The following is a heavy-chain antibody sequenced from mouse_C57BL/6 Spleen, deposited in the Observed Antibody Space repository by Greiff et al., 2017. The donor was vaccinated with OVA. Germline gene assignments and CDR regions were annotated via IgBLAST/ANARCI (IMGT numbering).Heavy chain of an antibody. CDR2: ISSGGSYT. CDR3: ARQEDSPAWFAY. Sequence: DVKLVESGGDLVKPGGSLKLSCAASGFTFSSYGMSWVRQTPDKRLEWVATISSGGSYTYYPDSVKGRFTISRDNAKNTLYLQMSSLKSEDTAMYYCARQEDSPAWFAYWGQGTLVTVSA. J-gene: IGHJ3*01. D-gene: IGHD6-1*01. CDR1: GFTFSSYG. V-gene: IGHV5-6*02.